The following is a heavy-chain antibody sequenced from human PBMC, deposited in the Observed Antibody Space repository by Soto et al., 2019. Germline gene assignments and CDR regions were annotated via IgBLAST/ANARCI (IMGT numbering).Heavy chain of an antibody. J-gene: IGHJ3*02. V-gene: IGHV3-33*01. CDR1: GFTFSSYG. D-gene: IGHD3-22*01. Sequence: QVQLVESGGGVVQPGRSLRLSCAASGFTFSSYGMHWVRQAPGKGLEWVAVIYYDGSNKYYADSVKGRFTISRDNSKNTLYLQMNSVRAEDTAVYYCARPSTESSGCLLDAFDIWGQGTMVTVSS. CDR3: ARPSTESSGCLLDAFDI. CDR2: IYYDGSNK.